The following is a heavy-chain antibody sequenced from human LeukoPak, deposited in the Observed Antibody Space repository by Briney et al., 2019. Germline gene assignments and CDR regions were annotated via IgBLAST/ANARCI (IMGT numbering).Heavy chain of an antibody. Sequence: PSQTLSLTCTVSGGSISSGDYYWSWIRQPPGKGLEWIGYIYYSGSTYYNPSLKSRVTISVDASKNQFSLKLSSVTAADTAVYYCAGHIVRPTMLIEYWGQGILVTVSS. J-gene: IGHJ4*02. V-gene: IGHV4-30-4*08. CDR2: IYYSGST. CDR3: AGHIVRPTMLIEY. CDR1: GGSISSGDYY. D-gene: IGHD2-21*01.